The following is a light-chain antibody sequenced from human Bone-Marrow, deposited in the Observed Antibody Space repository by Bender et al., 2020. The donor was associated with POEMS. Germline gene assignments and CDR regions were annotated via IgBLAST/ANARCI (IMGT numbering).Light chain of an antibody. J-gene: IGLJ3*02. V-gene: IGLV2-11*01. CDR1: SSDIGAYKY. Sequence: QSALTQPRSVSGSPGQSVTISCTGTSSDIGAYKYVSWYQQHPGKAPKLMISEVNKRPSGVSNRFSGSKSGNTASLAISGLQADDEADYFCSSFTGRSLFVVFGGGTKLTVL. CDR2: EVN. CDR3: SSFTGRSLFVV.